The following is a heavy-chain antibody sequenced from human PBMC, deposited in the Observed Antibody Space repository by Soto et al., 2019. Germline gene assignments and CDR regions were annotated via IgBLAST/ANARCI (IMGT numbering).Heavy chain of an antibody. J-gene: IGHJ4*02. V-gene: IGHV3-48*02. CDR3: VRPSRGWYKCDY. CDR1: GFTFSTYS. D-gene: IGHD6-19*01. CDR2: ISDSSSII. Sequence: EVQLVESGGVLVQPGGSLRLSCAASGFTFSTYSMNWVRQAPGKGLEWVAYISDSSSIIYYADSVKGRFTISRDNAKNSLYLQMNSLRDEDTAVYYCVRPSRGWYKCDYWGQGTLVTVSS.